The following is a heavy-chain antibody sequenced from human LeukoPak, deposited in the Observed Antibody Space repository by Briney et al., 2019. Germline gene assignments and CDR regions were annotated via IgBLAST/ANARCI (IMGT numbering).Heavy chain of an antibody. D-gene: IGHD3-10*01. J-gene: IGHJ4*02. CDR1: GFTVSNNY. CDR2: ISSSGGST. Sequence: AGGSLRLSCAVSGFTVSNNYMTWVRQAPGKGLEWVSGISSSGGSTYYADSVKGRFTISRDNSRNTLYLQMNSLRAEDTAVYYCARHLLWFGELSGGFDYWGQGTLVTVSS. V-gene: IGHV3-23*01. CDR3: ARHLLWFGELSGGFDY.